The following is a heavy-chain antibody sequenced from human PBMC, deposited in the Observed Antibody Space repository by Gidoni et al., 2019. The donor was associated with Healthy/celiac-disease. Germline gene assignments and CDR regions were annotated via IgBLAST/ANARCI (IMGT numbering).Heavy chain of an antibody. J-gene: IGHJ4*02. CDR2: INHSGST. V-gene: IGHV4-34*01. D-gene: IGHD5-18*01. CDR1: GGSFSGYY. CDR3: ARGEHSYGWGYFDY. Sequence: QVQLQQWGAGLLKPSETLSLTCAVYGGSFSGYYWSWIRQPPGKGLEWIGEINHSGSTNYNPSLKSRVTISVDTSKNQFSLKLSSVTAADTAVYYCARGEHSYGWGYFDYWGQGTLVTVSS.